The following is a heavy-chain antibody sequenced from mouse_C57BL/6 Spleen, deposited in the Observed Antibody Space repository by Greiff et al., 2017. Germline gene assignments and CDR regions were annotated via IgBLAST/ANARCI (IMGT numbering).Heavy chain of an antibody. V-gene: IGHV3-6*01. Sequence: EVQLVESGPGLVKPSQSLSLTCSVTGYSITSGYYWNWIRQFPGNKLEWMGYISYDGSNNYNPSLKNRISITRDTSKNQFFLKLNSVTTEDTATYYCARSDYDAYFDYWGQGTTLTVSS. CDR1: GYSITSGYY. J-gene: IGHJ2*01. D-gene: IGHD2-4*01. CDR2: ISYDGSN. CDR3: ARSDYDAYFDY.